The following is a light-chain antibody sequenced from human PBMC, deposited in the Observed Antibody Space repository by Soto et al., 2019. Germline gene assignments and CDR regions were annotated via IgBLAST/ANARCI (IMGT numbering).Light chain of an antibody. Sequence: QSVLTQPPSASGTPGQRVTISCSGSSSNIGSNTVNWYQQLPGTAPKLLIYSNNQRPSRVPDRFSGSKSGTSASLAISGLQSEDEADYYCAAWDDSLNGYVFGTGTKVIVL. CDR2: SNN. CDR3: AAWDDSLNGYV. J-gene: IGLJ1*01. V-gene: IGLV1-44*01. CDR1: SSNIGSNT.